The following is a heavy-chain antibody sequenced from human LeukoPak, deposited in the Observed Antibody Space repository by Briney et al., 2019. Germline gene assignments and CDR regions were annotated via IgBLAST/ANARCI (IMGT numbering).Heavy chain of an antibody. CDR3: ARSSLGTITAGPFDY. CDR2: ISGYNGNT. Sequence: ASVKLSCKASGYTFSSYGIAWVRQAPGQGLEWMGWISGYNGNTNYAQKLQGRVSMTTDTSTTTAYMELRSLTSDDTALYYCARSSLGTITAGPFDYWGQGTLVTVSS. V-gene: IGHV1-18*01. D-gene: IGHD5-12*01. CDR1: GYTFSSYG. J-gene: IGHJ4*02.